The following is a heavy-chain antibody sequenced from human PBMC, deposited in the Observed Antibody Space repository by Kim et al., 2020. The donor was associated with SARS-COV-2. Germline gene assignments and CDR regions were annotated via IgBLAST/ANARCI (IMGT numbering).Heavy chain of an antibody. J-gene: IGHJ5*02. D-gene: IGHD1-7*01. CDR3: ARTLLELRWERGFDP. CDR1: GFTFSSYA. CDR2: ISYDGSNK. V-gene: IGHV3-30-3*01. Sequence: GGSLRLSCAASGFTFSSYAMHWVRQAPGKGLEWVAVISYDGSNKYYADSVKGRFTISRDNSKNTLYLQMNSLRAEDTAVYYCARTLLELRWERGFDPWGQGTLVTVSS.